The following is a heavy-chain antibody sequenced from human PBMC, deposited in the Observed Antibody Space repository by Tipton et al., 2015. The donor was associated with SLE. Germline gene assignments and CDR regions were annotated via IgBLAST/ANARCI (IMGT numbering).Heavy chain of an antibody. CDR2: IGWDSRNI. D-gene: IGHD5-12*01. V-gene: IGHV3-9*01. Sequence: SLRLSCAASGFQFDDFAMNWVRQAPGKGLEWVSGIGWDSRNIGYADSVNGRFTISRDNSKNTLYLQMNSLRAEDTAVYYCAREGLLDYDWYDYWGQGTLVTVSS. CDR3: AREGLLDYDWYDY. CDR1: GFQFDDFA. J-gene: IGHJ4*02.